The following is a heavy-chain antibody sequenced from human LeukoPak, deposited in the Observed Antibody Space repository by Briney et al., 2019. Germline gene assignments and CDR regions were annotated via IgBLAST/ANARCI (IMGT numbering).Heavy chain of an antibody. CDR2: INSDGSST. CDR1: GFTFSSYW. Sequence: GGSLRLSCAASGFTFSSYWMHWVRQAPGKGLVWVSRINSDGSSTSYADSVKGRFAISRDNAKNTLYLQMNSLRAEDTAVYYCAREYASSGYSYDYWGQGTLVTVSS. V-gene: IGHV3-74*01. J-gene: IGHJ4*02. D-gene: IGHD5-18*01. CDR3: AREYASSGYSYDY.